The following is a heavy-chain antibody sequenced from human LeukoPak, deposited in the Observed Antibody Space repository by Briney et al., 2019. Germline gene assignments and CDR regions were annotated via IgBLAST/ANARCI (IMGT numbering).Heavy chain of an antibody. CDR3: HGDDAGSAFDI. CDR1: DYSISSGYY. V-gene: IGHV4-38-2*02. Sequence: SETLSLTCSVSDYSISSGYYWGWIRQPPGKGLEWIGSMEWIGSIYHSGSAYYNPSLKSRVTISVDTSKNQFSLKLSSVTAADTAVYYCHGDDAGSAFDIWGQGTMVTVSS. CDR2: IYHSGSA. J-gene: IGHJ3*02. D-gene: IGHD4-17*01.